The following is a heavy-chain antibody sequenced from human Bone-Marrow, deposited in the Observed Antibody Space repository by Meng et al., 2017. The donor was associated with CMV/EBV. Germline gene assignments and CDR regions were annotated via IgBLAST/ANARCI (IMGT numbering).Heavy chain of an antibody. CDR1: GFTFSSYA. Sequence: GESLKISCAASGFTFSSYAMSWVRQAPGKGLEWVSAISCSGGSTYYADSVKGRFTISRDNSKKTLYLQMNSLRAEDTAVYYCAKMYCSSTSCVGSWFDPWGQGTLVTVSS. J-gene: IGHJ5*02. CDR3: AKMYCSSTSCVGSWFDP. CDR2: ISCSGGST. V-gene: IGHV3-23*01. D-gene: IGHD2-2*01.